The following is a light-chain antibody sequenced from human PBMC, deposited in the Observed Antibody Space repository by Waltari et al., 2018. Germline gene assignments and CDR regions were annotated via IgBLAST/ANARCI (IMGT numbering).Light chain of an antibody. CDR1: TGTVTSVHH. Sequence: QTGVTQEPSLTVSPGGPVTLNCASCTGTVTSVHHPNWFQQNPGQAPKALIYSTSNKHSWTPARFSGSLLGGKAALTLSGLQPEDEAEYYCLLYYGGAQPVFGGGTKLTVL. J-gene: IGLJ2*01. V-gene: IGLV7-43*01. CDR2: STS. CDR3: LLYYGGAQPV.